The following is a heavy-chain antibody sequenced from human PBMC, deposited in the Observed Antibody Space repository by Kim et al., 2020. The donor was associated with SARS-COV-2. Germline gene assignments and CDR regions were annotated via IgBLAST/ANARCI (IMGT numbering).Heavy chain of an antibody. CDR3: AGGPDAGRYDAFNI. CDR1: GVSIRRDY. CDR2: IYNGGST. V-gene: IGHV4-59*13. J-gene: IGHJ3*02. D-gene: IGHD3-9*01. Sequence: SETLSLTCSVSGVSIRRDYWSWIRQSPGQGLEWIGYIYNGGSTDHNPSLKSRVTISADTSSNQLSLKLRSVTAADTAVFFCAGGPDAGRYDAFNIWGLGTRVRVSS.